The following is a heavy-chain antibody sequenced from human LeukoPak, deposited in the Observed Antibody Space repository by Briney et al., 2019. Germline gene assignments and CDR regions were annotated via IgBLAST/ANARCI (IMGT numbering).Heavy chain of an antibody. Sequence: GGSLRLSCAASGFTFSTYWMSWVRQAPGKGLEWVANIKQDGSEKYYVDSVKGRFTISRDNAKNSLYLQMNSLRAEDTAVYYCARDLVGADLVYYGMDVWGQGTTVTVSS. CDR2: IKQDGSEK. J-gene: IGHJ6*02. CDR1: GFTFSTYW. D-gene: IGHD3-10*01. V-gene: IGHV3-7*01. CDR3: ARDLVGADLVYYGMDV.